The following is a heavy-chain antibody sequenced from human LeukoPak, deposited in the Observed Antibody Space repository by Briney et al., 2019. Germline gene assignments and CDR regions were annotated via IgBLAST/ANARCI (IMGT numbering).Heavy chain of an antibody. Sequence: GESLKISCKGSGYNFASYWIAWVRQPPGKGLEWMGIIDPGDSDTRYSPSFQGQVTISADRSISTAYLHWSSLKASDTAMYYCARRVGDVGAFDIWGQGTMVTVSS. D-gene: IGHD3-16*01. CDR1: GYNFASYW. J-gene: IGHJ3*02. CDR3: ARRVGDVGAFDI. V-gene: IGHV5-51*01. CDR2: IDPGDSDT.